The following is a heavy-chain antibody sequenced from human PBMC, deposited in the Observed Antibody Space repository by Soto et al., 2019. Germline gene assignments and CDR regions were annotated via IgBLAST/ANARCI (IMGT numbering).Heavy chain of an antibody. CDR3: ARDRVVLTAFKYYYFCMDV. CDR1: GGSISSGGYY. J-gene: IGHJ6*02. V-gene: IGHV4-31*03. CDR2: IYYSGST. Sequence: QVQLQESGPGLVKPSQTLSLTCTVSGGSISSGGYYWSWIRQHPGKGLEWIGYIYYSGSTYYNPSLKSRVTISVDTSKNQFSLKLSSVTAADTAVYYCARDRVVLTAFKYYYFCMDVWGQGTTVTVSS. D-gene: IGHD2-21*02.